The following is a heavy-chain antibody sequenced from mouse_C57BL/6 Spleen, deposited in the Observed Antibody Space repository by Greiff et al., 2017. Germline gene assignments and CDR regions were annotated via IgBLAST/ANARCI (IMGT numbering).Heavy chain of an antibody. CDR3: TRSLTGGGLAY. CDR2: IDPSDSET. CDR1: GYTFTSYW. Sequence: VQLQQPGAELVRPGSSVKLSCKASGYTFTSYWMHWVKQRPIQGLEWIGNIDPSDSETHYNQKFKDKATLTVDKSSSTAYMQLSSLTSEDSAVYYCTRSLTGGGLAYWGQGTLVTVSA. D-gene: IGHD4-1*01. J-gene: IGHJ3*01. V-gene: IGHV1-52*01.